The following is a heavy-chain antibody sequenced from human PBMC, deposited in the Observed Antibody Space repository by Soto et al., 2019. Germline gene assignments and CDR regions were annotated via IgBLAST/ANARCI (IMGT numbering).Heavy chain of an antibody. CDR2: ISYDGSNK. Sequence: PGGSLRLSCAASGFTFSSYGMHWVRQAPGKGLEWVAVISYDGSNKYYADSVKGRFTISRDNSKNTLYLQMNSLRAEDTAVYYCAKDLSRKYYYGSGFDYWGQGTLVTVSS. CDR3: AKDLSRKYYYGSGFDY. D-gene: IGHD3-10*01. J-gene: IGHJ4*02. V-gene: IGHV3-30*18. CDR1: GFTFSSYG.